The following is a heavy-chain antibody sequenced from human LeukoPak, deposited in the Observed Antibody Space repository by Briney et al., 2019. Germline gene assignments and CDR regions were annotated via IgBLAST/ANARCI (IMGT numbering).Heavy chain of an antibody. J-gene: IGHJ5*02. CDR1: GYSISSGYY. CDR2: ISHSGST. CDR3: ARGDERPLYWFDP. V-gene: IGHV4-38-2*02. Sequence: SETLSLTCTVSGYSISSGYYWGWIRQPPGKGLKWIGSISHSGSTYYNPSLKSRVTISVDTSKNQFSLRLSSVTAADTAVYYCARGDERPLYWFDPWGQGTLVTVSS.